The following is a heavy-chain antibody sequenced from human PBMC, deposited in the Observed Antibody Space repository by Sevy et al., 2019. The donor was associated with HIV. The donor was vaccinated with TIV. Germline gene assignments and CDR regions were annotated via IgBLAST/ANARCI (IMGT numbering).Heavy chain of an antibody. CDR3: ARVFSGYDFAFDI. J-gene: IGHJ3*02. Sequence: ASVKVSCKASGYTFSSYEIHWVRPAPGQTLEWMGWIIAGNGNTKYSQTFQGRVTITRDTSASTAYMELSSLRSEDTAVYYCARVFSGYDFAFDIWGQGTMVTVSS. CDR2: IIAGNGNT. V-gene: IGHV1-3*01. D-gene: IGHD5-12*01. CDR1: GYTFSSYE.